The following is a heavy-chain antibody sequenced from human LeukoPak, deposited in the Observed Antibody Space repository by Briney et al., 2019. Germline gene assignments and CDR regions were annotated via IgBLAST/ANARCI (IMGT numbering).Heavy chain of an antibody. J-gene: IGHJ4*02. CDR2: ISYDGTTE. CDR3: ARRDGGSCLDY. CDR1: GFTFSSYT. V-gene: IGHV3-30-3*01. D-gene: IGHD2-15*01. Sequence: PGRSLRLSCAASGFTFSSYTIHWVRQAPGKGLEWVAVISYDGTTEFYADSVKGRFTISRGNSKNTLYLQMNSLRAEDTAVYYCARRDGGSCLDYWGQGTLVTVSS.